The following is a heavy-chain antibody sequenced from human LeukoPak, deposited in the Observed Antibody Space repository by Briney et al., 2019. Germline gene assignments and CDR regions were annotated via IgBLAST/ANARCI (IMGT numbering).Heavy chain of an antibody. D-gene: IGHD3-22*01. Sequence: GGSLRLSCAASGFTFSSYSMNWVRQAPGKGLEWVSYISSSSSTIYYAGSVKGRFTISRDNAKNSLYLQMNSLRAEDTAVYYCARDGYYDSSGYYYNYYYYYMDVWGKGTTVTVSS. J-gene: IGHJ6*03. V-gene: IGHV3-48*01. CDR3: ARDGYYDSSGYYYNYYYYYMDV. CDR2: ISSSSSTI. CDR1: GFTFSSYS.